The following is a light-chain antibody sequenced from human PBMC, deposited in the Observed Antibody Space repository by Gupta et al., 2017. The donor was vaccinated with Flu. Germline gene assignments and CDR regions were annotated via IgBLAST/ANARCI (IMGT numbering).Light chain of an antibody. CDR2: DVS. CDR3: CSYAGSYTFV. V-gene: IGLV2-11*01. Sequence: QSALTQPRSVSGSPGQPVTISCTGTSSHVGGYNSVSWYQQHAGNAPKVMNYDVSNRPSGVPDRFACSKSGNTASLTISGLQAEDEADYYCCSYAGSYTFVFGSGTKVTVL. J-gene: IGLJ1*01. CDR1: SSHVGGYNS.